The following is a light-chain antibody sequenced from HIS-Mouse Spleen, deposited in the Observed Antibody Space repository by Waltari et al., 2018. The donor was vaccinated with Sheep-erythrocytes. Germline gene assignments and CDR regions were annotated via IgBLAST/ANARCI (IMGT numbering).Light chain of an antibody. CDR1: SSDVGSYNL. V-gene: IGLV2-23*01. CDR3: CSYAGSSTPWV. Sequence: QSALTQPASVSGSPGQSITISCTGTSSDVGSYNLVSWYQQHPGKAPKLMIYEGSKRPSGVSNLFSGSKSCNTASLTISGLQAEDEADYYCCSYAGSSTPWVFGGGTKLTVL. J-gene: IGLJ3*02. CDR2: EGS.